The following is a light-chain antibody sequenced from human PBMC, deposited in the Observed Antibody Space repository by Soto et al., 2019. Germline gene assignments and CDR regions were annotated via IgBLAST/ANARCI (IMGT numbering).Light chain of an antibody. CDR3: SSYTSSIPHVV. V-gene: IGLV2-14*01. J-gene: IGLJ2*01. Sequence: QSALTQPASVSGSPGQSITISCTGTSSDVGGYNYVSWYQQHPGKAPKLMIYDVSNRPSGVSNRFSGSKSGNTASLTISGLQAEDEADYYCSSYTSSIPHVVFVGGTKVTVL. CDR2: DVS. CDR1: SSDVGGYNY.